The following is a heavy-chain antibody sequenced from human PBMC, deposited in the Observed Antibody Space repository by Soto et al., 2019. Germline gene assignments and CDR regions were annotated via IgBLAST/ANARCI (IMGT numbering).Heavy chain of an antibody. CDR1: GFTFSIYA. CDR2: ISGSGGRT. J-gene: IGHJ4*02. CDR3: AKDGNWLDVYFDV. Sequence: GGSLRLSCAASGFTFSIYAMSWVRHAPGKGLEWVSGISGSGGRTYYADSVKGRFTISRDNSKNTLYLHMTNLRAEDTAVYYCAKDGNWLDVYFDVWGQGTPVTVSS. V-gene: IGHV3-23*01. D-gene: IGHD6-19*01.